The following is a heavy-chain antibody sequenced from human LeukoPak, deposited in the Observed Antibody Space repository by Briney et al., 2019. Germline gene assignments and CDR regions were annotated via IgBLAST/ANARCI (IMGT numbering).Heavy chain of an antibody. J-gene: IGHJ6*03. CDR1: GGTFSSFA. CDR3: ARTPSGDYYYYMDV. D-gene: IGHD6-19*01. CDR2: IIPIFGAA. V-gene: IGHV1-69*05. Sequence: SVKVSCKASGGTFSSFAINWVRQAPGQGLEWMGAIIPIFGAAHYAQKFQGRVTVTTDESTSTAYMELSSLRSEDTAVYYCARTPSGDYYYYMDVWGRGTTVTVSS.